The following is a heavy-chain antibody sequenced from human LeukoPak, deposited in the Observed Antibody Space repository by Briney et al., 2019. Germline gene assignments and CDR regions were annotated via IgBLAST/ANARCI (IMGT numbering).Heavy chain of an antibody. CDR2: IYYSGST. CDR3: AWHPSRVAVSGTGFDH. V-gene: IGHV4-39*07. J-gene: IGHJ4*02. D-gene: IGHD6-19*01. CDR1: GGSISSSSYY. Sequence: SETLSLTCTVSGGSISSSSYYWGWIRQPPGKGLEWIGSIYYSGSTYYNPSLKSRLTISVDTLKNQFSLRLRSVTAADTAVYYCAWHPSRVAVSGTGFDHWGQGSPVTVSS.